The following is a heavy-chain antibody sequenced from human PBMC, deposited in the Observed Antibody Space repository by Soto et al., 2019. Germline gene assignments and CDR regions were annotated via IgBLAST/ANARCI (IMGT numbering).Heavy chain of an antibody. Sequence: QVQLVQSGAEVKKPGASVKVSCRSSGYVFTGYYMHWVRQAPGQGLGWLGWINPISGDTKYAQKFQGWVTMTRDTSSNTAYMELTRLRSDDTAGYYCARDYGAAAGTSLNWFDPWGQGTVVNVSS. J-gene: IGHJ5*02. D-gene: IGHD6-13*01. CDR3: ARDYGAAAGTSLNWFDP. V-gene: IGHV1-2*04. CDR2: INPISGDT. CDR1: GYVFTGYY.